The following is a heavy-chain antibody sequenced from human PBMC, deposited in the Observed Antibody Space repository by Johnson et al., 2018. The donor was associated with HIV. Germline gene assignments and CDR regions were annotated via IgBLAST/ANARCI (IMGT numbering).Heavy chain of an antibody. J-gene: IGHJ3*02. CDR1: GFTFSNAW. V-gene: IGHV3-15*01. Sequence: VQLVESGGGLVKPGGSLRLSCAASGFTFSNAWMSWVRQAPGKGLEWVGHIKSKTDGGTTDYAAPVKGRFTISRDDSKHTLYLQMNSLKTEDTAVYYCTTDLSFTVTRVGGGDAFDIWGQGTMVSVSS. D-gene: IGHD4-17*01. CDR2: IKSKTDGGTT. CDR3: TTDLSFTVTRVGGGDAFDI.